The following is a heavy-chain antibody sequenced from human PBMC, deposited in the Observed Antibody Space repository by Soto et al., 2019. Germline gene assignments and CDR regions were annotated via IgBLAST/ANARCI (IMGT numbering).Heavy chain of an antibody. J-gene: IGHJ4*02. CDR1: GFTFSSYE. D-gene: IGHD4-4*01. CDR2: ISSSGSTI. V-gene: IGHV3-48*03. Sequence: PGGSLRLSCAASGFTFSSYEMNWVRQAPGKGLEWVSYISSSGSTIYYADSVKGRFTISRDNAKNSLYLQMNSLRAEDTAVHYCARDPETVRDYWGQGTLVTVSS. CDR3: ARDPETVRDY.